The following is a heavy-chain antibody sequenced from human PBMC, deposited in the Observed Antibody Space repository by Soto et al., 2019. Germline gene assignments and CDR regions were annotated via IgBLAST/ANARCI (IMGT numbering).Heavy chain of an antibody. CDR2: ISGSGGST. CDR3: AKASHYFGSGSLDY. V-gene: IGHV3-23*01. Sequence: EVQLLESGGGLIQPGGSLRLSCAASGFTFSRSAMNWVRQAPGKGLVWVSSISGSGGSTFYADSVKGRFTISRDNSNNTLYLQMNSLRAEDTAVYYCAKASHYFGSGSLDYWGQGTLVTVSS. J-gene: IGHJ4*02. CDR1: GFTFSRSA. D-gene: IGHD3-10*01.